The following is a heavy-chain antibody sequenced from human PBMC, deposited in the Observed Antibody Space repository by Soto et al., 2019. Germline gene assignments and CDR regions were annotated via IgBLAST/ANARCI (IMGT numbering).Heavy chain of an antibody. CDR3: ATERGPVDAFDI. Sequence: GGSLRLSCAASGFTFSNAWMSWVRQAPGKGLEWVGGIKSKTDGVTADYAAPVKGRFTISKEDSKNTLYLQMNSLKTEDTAVYYCATERGPVDAFDIWGQGTMVTVSS. V-gene: IGHV3-15*01. CDR1: GFTFSNAW. CDR2: IKSKTDGVTA. J-gene: IGHJ3*02.